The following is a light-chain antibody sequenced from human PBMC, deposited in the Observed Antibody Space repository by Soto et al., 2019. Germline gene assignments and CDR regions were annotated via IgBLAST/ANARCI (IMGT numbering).Light chain of an antibody. CDR3: QQYNSYTT. J-gene: IGKJ1*01. CDR1: QSISSW. CDR2: DAS. Sequence: DIPMTQSPSTLSASVGDRVTITCRASQSISSWLAWYQQKPGKAPKLLIYDASSLESRVPSRFSGSGSGTEFTLTNSSLQPDDFATYYCQQYNSYTTFGQGTKVEIK. V-gene: IGKV1-5*01.